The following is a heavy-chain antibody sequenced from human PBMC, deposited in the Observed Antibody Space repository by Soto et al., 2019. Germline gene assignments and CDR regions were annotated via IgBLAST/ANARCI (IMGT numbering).Heavy chain of an antibody. CDR1: GGTFSSYA. CDR2: IIPIFGTA. Sequence: SVKVSCKASGGTFSSYAISWVRQAPGRGLEWMGGIIPIFGTANYAQKFQGRVTMTRDTSTSTVYMELSSLRSEDTAVYYCARGPPYDSSGYYYTFDYWGQGTLVTVSS. CDR3: ARGPPYDSSGYYYTFDY. D-gene: IGHD3-22*01. V-gene: IGHV1-69*05. J-gene: IGHJ4*02.